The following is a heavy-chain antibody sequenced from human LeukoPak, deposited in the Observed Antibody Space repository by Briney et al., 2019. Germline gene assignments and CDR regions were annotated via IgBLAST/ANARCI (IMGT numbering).Heavy chain of an antibody. J-gene: IGHJ4*02. Sequence: GGSLTLSCAASGLSFSNAYMSWVRQAPGKGLEWVGRFKTKIAGGTIDYAAPVRGRFTISRDDSRNTLYLQMSSLKTDDTAVYYCAAGLGTSDFDSWGQGTLVTVSS. V-gene: IGHV3-15*01. CDR2: FKTKIAGGTI. D-gene: IGHD7-27*01. CDR3: AAGLGTSDFDS. CDR1: GLSFSNAY.